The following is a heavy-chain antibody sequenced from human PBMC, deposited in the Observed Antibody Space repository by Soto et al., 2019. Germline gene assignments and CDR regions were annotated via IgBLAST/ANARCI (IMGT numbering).Heavy chain of an antibody. V-gene: IGHV3-72*01. CDR2: NRNKPNSYTT. J-gene: IGHJ3*02. CDR1: GFSFSDHN. CDR3: SIRLQNDAFDI. Sequence: EVQLVESGGGLVQPGGSLRLSCTASGFSFSDHNLDWVRRAPGRGLEWVGRNRNKPNSYTTSYAASVKGRFTISRDDSKSSLDLKTNSLKTEDTAGYYGSIRLQNDAFDIWGQGTMVIVS. D-gene: IGHD2-15*01.